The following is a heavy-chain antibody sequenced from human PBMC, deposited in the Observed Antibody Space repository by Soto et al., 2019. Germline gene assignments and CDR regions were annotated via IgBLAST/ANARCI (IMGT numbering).Heavy chain of an antibody. CDR2: ITDSGAST. J-gene: IGHJ3*02. CDR1: EFTFSNYA. D-gene: IGHD3-10*01. CDR3: AKDLALMVRGVPHHDAFDI. Sequence: EVQLLESGGGLVQPGGSLRLSCAASEFTFSNYAMSWVRQAPGKGLEWVSTITDSGASTYYADSVKGRFTISRDNSKNTLYLQMNSLRAEDTAIYYCAKDLALMVRGVPHHDAFDIWGQGTMVTVSS. V-gene: IGHV3-23*01.